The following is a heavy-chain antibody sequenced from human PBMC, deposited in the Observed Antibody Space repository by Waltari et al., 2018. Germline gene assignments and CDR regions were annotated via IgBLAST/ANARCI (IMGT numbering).Heavy chain of an antibody. Sequence: EVQLVESGGDLVQPGGSLRLSCAASGFTFSIYTIYWVRQAPGKGLDLVSAISGGGGAYYADSVKGRFTISRDNSRNTVFLQMNTLRVEDTAVYYCANLLSWGQGTTVAVSS. V-gene: IGHV3-23*04. CDR3: ANLLS. J-gene: IGHJ5*02. CDR1: GFTFSIYT. D-gene: IGHD3-3*01. CDR2: ISGGGGA.